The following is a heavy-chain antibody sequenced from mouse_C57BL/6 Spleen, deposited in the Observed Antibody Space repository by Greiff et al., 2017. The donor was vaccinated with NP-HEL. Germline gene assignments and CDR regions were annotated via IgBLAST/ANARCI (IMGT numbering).Heavy chain of an antibody. V-gene: IGHV3-6*01. J-gene: IGHJ3*01. CDR2: ISYDGSN. CDR1: GYSITSGYY. CDR3: ARVSWDEGDAY. D-gene: IGHD4-1*01. Sequence: VQLKESGPGLVKPSQSLSLTCSVTGYSITSGYYWNWIRQFPGNKLEWMGYISYDGSNNYNPSLKNRISITRDTSKNQFFLKLNSVTTEDTATYYCARVSWDEGDAYWGQGTLVTVSA.